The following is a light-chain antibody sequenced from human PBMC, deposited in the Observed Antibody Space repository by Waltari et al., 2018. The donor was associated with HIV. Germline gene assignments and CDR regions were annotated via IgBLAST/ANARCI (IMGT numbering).Light chain of an antibody. V-gene: IGLV3-9*01. CDR1: NIGTKN. J-gene: IGLJ1*01. CDR3: QVWDSSTVV. Sequence: SYELTQPLSVSVALGQTARITCGGNNIGTKNVHWYQQKPGQAPHLVNYRDNNRPSGTPERFSGSNSGNAATLSISRAQAGDEADYYCQVWDSSTVVFGTGTKVTVL. CDR2: RDN.